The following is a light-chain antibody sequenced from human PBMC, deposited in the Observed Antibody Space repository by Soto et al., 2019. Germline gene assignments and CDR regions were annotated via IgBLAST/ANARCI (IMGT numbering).Light chain of an antibody. J-gene: IGLJ2*01. Sequence: QSALTQPPSASGSPGQSVTISCTGTSSDVGGYNYVSWYQQYPGEAPKLMFYEVSKRPSGVPDRLSGSKSGNTASLTVSGLQAEDEADYYCSSNASSHNVVFGGGNKLAVL. CDR2: EVS. CDR1: SSDVGGYNY. CDR3: SSNASSHNVV. V-gene: IGLV2-8*01.